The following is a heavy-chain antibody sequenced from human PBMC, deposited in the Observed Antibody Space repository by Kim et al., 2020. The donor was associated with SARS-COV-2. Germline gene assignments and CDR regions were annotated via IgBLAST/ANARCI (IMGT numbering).Heavy chain of an antibody. CDR3: ARDGGFYKWDY. V-gene: IGHV3-33*01. J-gene: IGHJ4*02. Sequence: GGSLRLSCAASGFIFSNYAMNWVRQAPGKGLEWVAVIWHDGSNEYYADSVKGRFTISRDNSRNTLYLEMNTLRAEDTAVYFCARDGGFYKWDYWGQGTL. D-gene: IGHD1-1*01. CDR1: GFIFSNYA. CDR2: IWHDGSNE.